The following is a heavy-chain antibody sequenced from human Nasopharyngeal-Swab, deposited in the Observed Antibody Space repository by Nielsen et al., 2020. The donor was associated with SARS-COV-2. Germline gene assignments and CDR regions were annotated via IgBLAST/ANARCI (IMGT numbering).Heavy chain of an antibody. D-gene: IGHD3-10*01. V-gene: IGHV3-15*05. CDR1: GFDLTKVW. CDR2: IKSNVDGGTT. J-gene: IGHJ5*02. Sequence: GESLKISCVGSGFDLTKVWMSWIRQAPGKGPEWIARIKSNVDGGTTDYAAPVKGRITLSRDDSQNALILQMNSLKSEDTGVYYCTHFRGWGWFDPWSQGTLVTVSS. CDR3: THFRGWGWFDP.